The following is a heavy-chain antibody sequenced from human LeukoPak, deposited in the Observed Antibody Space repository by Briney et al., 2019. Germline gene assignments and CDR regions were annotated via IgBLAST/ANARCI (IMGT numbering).Heavy chain of an antibody. D-gene: IGHD5-12*01. V-gene: IGHV4-34*01. CDR3: ARAPRWLRRERWFDP. CDR2: INHSGST. Sequence: GSLRLSCTASGFTFGDYAMSWIRQPPGKGLEWIGEINHSGSTNYNPSLKSRVTISVDTSKNQFSLKLSSVTAADTAVYYCARAPRWLRRERWFDPWGQGTLVTVSS. J-gene: IGHJ5*02. CDR1: GFTFGDYA.